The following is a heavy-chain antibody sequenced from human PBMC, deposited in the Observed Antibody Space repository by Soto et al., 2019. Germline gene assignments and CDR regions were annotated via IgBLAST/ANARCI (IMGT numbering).Heavy chain of an antibody. CDR1: VGSISSSSYC. V-gene: IGHV4-39*01. D-gene: IGHD3-3*01. CDR3: ARETTPTDFWSGYNIGAFDY. CDR2: IYYSGST. J-gene: IGHJ4*02. Sequence: PSATLSLTCTVSVGSISSSSYCCGWIRQPPGKGLEWIGSIYYSGSTYYNPSLKSRVTISVDTSKNQFSLKLSSVTAADTAVYYCARETTPTDFWSGYNIGAFDYWGQGTLVSVSS.